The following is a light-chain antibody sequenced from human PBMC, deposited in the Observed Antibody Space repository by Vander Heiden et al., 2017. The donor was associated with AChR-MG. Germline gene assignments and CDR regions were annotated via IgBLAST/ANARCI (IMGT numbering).Light chain of an antibody. Sequence: QSVLTQPPSVSGTPGQRVTISCSGSSSNIGRNIVNWYQQLPGTAPKLLSSANNQRPSGVPDRFSGSKSGTSASLAISGLQSEDEGDYYCASWNDDLNGPVFGGGTKLTVL. CDR2: ANN. V-gene: IGLV1-44*01. CDR3: ASWNDDLNGPV. CDR1: SSNIGRNI. J-gene: IGLJ3*02.